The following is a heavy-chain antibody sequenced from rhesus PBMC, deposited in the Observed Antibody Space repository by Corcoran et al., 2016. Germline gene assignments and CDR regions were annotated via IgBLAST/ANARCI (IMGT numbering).Heavy chain of an antibody. V-gene: IGHV4-127*01. Sequence: QVQLQESGPGLVKPSETLSLTCAVSGYSISSGYGWGWIRQPPGKGLEWIGQIYGGSGSTSHTPSLKSRGTVSKDPSKNQFSLKLSSVTAADTAVYYCARVGITMVVVQYYFDYWGQGVLVTVSS. CDR3: ARVGITMVVVQYYFDY. J-gene: IGHJ4*01. D-gene: IGHD3-28*01. CDR2: IYGGSGST. CDR1: GYSISSGYG.